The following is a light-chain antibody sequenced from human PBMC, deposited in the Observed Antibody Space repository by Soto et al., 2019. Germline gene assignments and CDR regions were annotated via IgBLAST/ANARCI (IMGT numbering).Light chain of an antibody. J-gene: IGKJ1*01. CDR3: QQSYSSPPT. Sequence: IQMTQSPSSLSASVGYRVTITGGAIQSIIIYLNWYQQKPGKAPKVLIYAASSLQSGVPSRFSGSGSGTDFTLTISSLQPEDFATYYCQQSYSSPPTFGQGTKVDTK. CDR1: QSIIIY. V-gene: IGKV1-39*01. CDR2: AAS.